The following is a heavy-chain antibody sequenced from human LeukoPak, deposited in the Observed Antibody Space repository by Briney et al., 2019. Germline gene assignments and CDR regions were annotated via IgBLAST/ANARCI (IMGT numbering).Heavy chain of an antibody. V-gene: IGHV3-7*03. CDR1: GFTLSSHW. CDR2: INQDESEK. CDR3: ARGHYGLDV. Sequence: GGSLRLSCEASGFTLSSHWMSWVRQAPGKGLEWVAHINQDESEKSYVDSAKGRFTISRDNGKNSLYLQMSSLRVEDTGVYHCARGHYGLDVWGQGTTVTVSS. J-gene: IGHJ6*02.